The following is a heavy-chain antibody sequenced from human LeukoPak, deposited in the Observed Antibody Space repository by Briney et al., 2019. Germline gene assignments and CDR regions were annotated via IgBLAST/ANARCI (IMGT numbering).Heavy chain of an antibody. Sequence: TGGSLRLSCAASGFTFSSYAMSWVRQAPGEGLEWVSSISSSSSYIYYADSVKGRFTISRDNAKNSLYLQMNSLRAEDTAVYYCATGRVEMATRGQGTLVTVSS. CDR2: ISSSSSYI. CDR1: GFTFSSYA. CDR3: ATGRVEMAT. V-gene: IGHV3-21*01. J-gene: IGHJ4*02. D-gene: IGHD5-24*01.